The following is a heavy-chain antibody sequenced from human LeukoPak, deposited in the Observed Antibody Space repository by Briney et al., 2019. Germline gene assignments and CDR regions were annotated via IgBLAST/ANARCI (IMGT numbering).Heavy chain of an antibody. D-gene: IGHD6-13*01. Sequence: AGSLRLSCAASGFTFSSYAMSWVRQAPGEGLEWVSTVSGSNGNTHYADSVKGRFTISRDNSKNTLYLQVNSLRAEDTAVYYCARAGPAAGIDYWGQGTLVTVSS. CDR1: GFTFSSYA. CDR2: VSGSNGNT. CDR3: ARAGPAAGIDY. V-gene: IGHV3-23*01. J-gene: IGHJ4*02.